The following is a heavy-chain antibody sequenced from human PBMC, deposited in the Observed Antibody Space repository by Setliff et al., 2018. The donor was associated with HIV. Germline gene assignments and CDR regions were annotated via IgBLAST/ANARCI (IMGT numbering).Heavy chain of an antibody. V-gene: IGHV4-61*09. J-gene: IGHJ4*02. Sequence: SETLSLTCDVSGDSFTTASHSWAWLRQPAGRGLEWIGHVYSRGNTDYNPSLASRVSILMSTSEIQFSLTLNSVTAADTAKYYCARGYYNFWSGYPPLDYWGQGTLVTVSS. CDR3: ARGYYNFWSGYPPLDY. D-gene: IGHD3-3*01. CDR2: VYSRGNT. CDR1: GDSFTTASHS.